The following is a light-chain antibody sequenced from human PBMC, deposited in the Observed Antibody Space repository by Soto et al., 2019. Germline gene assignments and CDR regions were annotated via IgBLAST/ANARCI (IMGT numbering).Light chain of an antibody. CDR1: QTISSW. J-gene: IGKJ1*01. V-gene: IGKV1-5*03. CDR3: QHYNSYSEA. Sequence: EIQMTQSPSTLSGSVGDRVTITCRASQTISSWLAWYQQNPGKAPKLLIYKASTLKSGVPSRFSGSGSGTEFTLTISSLQPDDFATYYCQHYNSYSEAFGQGTKV. CDR2: KAS.